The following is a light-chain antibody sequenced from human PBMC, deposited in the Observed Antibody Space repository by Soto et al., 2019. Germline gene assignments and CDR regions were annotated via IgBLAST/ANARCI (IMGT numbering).Light chain of an antibody. Sequence: EIVLTQSPGTLSLSPGERASLSCRASQRISSTFLAWYQQKPGQAPRLLIYGASSRATGIPYRFSGSGSGTDFTLTISRLEAEDFAMYYCQQCGGSPTFGQGTKVEVK. CDR1: QRISSTF. CDR2: GAS. V-gene: IGKV3-20*01. J-gene: IGKJ1*01. CDR3: QQCGGSPT.